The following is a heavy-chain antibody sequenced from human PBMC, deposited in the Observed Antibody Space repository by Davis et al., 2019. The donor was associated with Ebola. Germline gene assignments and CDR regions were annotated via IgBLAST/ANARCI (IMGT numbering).Heavy chain of an antibody. CDR2: IRSKANSYAT. CDR1: GFTFSGSA. J-gene: IGHJ4*02. CDR3: ARVPGRYYFDY. V-gene: IGHV3-73*01. D-gene: IGHD1-14*01. Sequence: GESLKISCAASGFTFSGSAMHWVRQASGKGLEWVGRIRSKANSYATAYAASVKGRFTISRDDSKNTAYLQMNSLKTEDTAVYYCARVPGRYYFDYWGQGTLVTVSS.